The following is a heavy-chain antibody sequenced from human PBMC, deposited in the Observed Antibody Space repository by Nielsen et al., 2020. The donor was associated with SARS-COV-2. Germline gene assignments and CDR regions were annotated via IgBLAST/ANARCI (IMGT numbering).Heavy chain of an antibody. Sequence: SETLSLTCTVSGGSISSATSYWGWFRQPPGKGLEWIATIYYSGNTYYNPSLKSRVIMSVDTTKNQFSLRLSSVTAADTAIYYCARIELYGSGTFDYWGQGTLVTVSS. CDR1: GGSISSATSY. D-gene: IGHD3-10*01. J-gene: IGHJ4*02. CDR2: IYYSGNT. CDR3: ARIELYGSGTFDY. V-gene: IGHV4-39*07.